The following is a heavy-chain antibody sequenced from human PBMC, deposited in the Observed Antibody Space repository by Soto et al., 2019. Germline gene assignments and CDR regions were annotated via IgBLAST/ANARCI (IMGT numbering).Heavy chain of an antibody. J-gene: IGHJ4*02. Sequence: EVQLLESGGGFVQPGGSLRLSCAASGFTFNDYAMAWVRQAPGQGLEWVSSISGSGGHSSYVDYVRGRFTISRDNVNNILSLDMSDLRAEDTALYYCAEDCRRLAVTGSAFDSWGQGALVTVSS. V-gene: IGHV3-23*01. D-gene: IGHD6-19*01. CDR1: GFTFNDYA. CDR3: AEDCRRLAVTGSAFDS. CDR2: ISGSGGHS.